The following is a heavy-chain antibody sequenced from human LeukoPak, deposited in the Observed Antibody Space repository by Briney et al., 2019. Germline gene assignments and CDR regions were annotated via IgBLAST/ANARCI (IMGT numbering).Heavy chain of an antibody. CDR1: GGSISSSSYY. V-gene: IGHV4-39*01. Sequence: SETLSLTCTVSGGSISSSSYYWGWIRQPPGKGLEWIGSIYYSGSTYYNPSPKSRVTISVDTSKNQFSLKLSSVTAADTAVYYCARWLLTTYYFDYWGQGTLVTVSS. CDR2: IYYSGST. J-gene: IGHJ4*02. D-gene: IGHD2/OR15-2a*01. CDR3: ARWLLTTYYFDY.